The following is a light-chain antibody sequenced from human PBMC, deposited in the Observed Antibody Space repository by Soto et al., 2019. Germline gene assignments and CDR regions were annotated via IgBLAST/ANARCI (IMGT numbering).Light chain of an antibody. CDR2: GAS. CDR3: QQYGSSRT. Sequence: IVLTQSPGTLSLSPGERATLSCRASQSVSGSYLAWYQQKPGQAPRLLIYGASSRATGIPERFSGSGSGTDFTLTISRLEPEDFAVYYCQQYGSSRTFGQGTKVEIK. V-gene: IGKV3-20*01. CDR1: QSVSGSY. J-gene: IGKJ1*01.